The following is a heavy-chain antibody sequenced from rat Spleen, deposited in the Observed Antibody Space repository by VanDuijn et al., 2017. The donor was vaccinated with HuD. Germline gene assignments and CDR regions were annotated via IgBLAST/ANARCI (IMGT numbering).Heavy chain of an antibody. CDR1: GFTFSRSA. CDR3: AVAGYGY. J-gene: IGHJ2*01. V-gene: IGHV5S10*01. CDR2: IIYDGSRT. Sequence: EVQLVESGGGLVQPGRSMKLSCAASGFTFSRSAMAWVRQAPKKGLEWVATIIYDGSRTYYRDSVKGRFTISRDNAENTVYLQMDSLRSEDTATYYCAVAGYGYWGHGVMVTVSS. D-gene: IGHD1-7*01.